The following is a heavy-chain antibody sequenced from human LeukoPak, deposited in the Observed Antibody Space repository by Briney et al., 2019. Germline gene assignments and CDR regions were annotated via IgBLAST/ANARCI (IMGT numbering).Heavy chain of an antibody. V-gene: IGHV1-2*02. CDR3: ARDRYGDGFAHFDY. J-gene: IGHJ4*02. CDR2: ITPSGGT. D-gene: IGHD5-24*01. Sequence: ASVKVSCKASGYTFTSYAMHWVRQAPGQGLEWMGWITPSGGTNYPQKFQGRVPITRDTSISTAYMDLSRLTSDDTAVYYCARDRYGDGFAHFDYWGQGALVTVSS. CDR1: GYTFTSYA.